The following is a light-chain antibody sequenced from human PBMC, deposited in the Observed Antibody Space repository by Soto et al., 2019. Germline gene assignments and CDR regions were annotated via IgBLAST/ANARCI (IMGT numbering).Light chain of an antibody. CDR3: AAWDDSLNGVV. CDR1: SSNIGSHT. Sequence: QSVLTQPPSASGTPGQRVTISCSGSSSNIGSHTENWYQQLPGTAPRLLIYNTYYRPSGVPDRFSGSKSGTSASLAISGLQSEDEADYYCAAWDDSLNGVVFGGGTKLTVL. V-gene: IGLV1-44*01. J-gene: IGLJ2*01. CDR2: NTY.